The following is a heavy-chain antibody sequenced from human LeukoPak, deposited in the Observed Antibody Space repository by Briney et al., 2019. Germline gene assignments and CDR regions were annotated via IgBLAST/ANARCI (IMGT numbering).Heavy chain of an antibody. Sequence: PGGSLRLSCAASGFTFSSYAMHWVRQAPGKGLEWVAIISSDGSQKFYADSVKGRFTISRDNSKNTLYLQMDSLRAEDTAVYYCAKEVGPMVRGDYWGQGTLVTVSS. CDR1: GFTFSSYA. CDR3: AKEVGPMVRGDY. J-gene: IGHJ4*02. D-gene: IGHD5-12*01. V-gene: IGHV3-30*18. CDR2: ISSDGSQK.